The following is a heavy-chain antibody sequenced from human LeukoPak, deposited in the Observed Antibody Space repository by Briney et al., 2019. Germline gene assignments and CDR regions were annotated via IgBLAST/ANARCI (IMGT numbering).Heavy chain of an antibody. CDR1: GGSISSYH. CDR3: VRTKYSSSWYIEY. J-gene: IGHJ4*02. D-gene: IGHD6-13*01. V-gene: IGHV4-59*12. Sequence: SETLSLTCTVSGGSISSYHWSWLRQPPGKGLEWFGSAYNTGSTYYNPSLKSRVTISVDTSKNQFSLQLTSVTAADTAMYYCVRTKYSSSWYIEYWGQGALVTVSS. CDR2: AYNTGST.